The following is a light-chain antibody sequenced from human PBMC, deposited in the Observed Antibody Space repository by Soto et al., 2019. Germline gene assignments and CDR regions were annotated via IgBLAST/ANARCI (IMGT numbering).Light chain of an antibody. CDR2: GAS. V-gene: IGKV1-27*01. Sequence: DSRINQSPSSVSAFVGDRDTITCRASLAISNYLAWYQQKPGKVPKLLIYGASTLQSGVPSRFAGSGSGTEFSLTITSLQPEDVATYYCQRYNTVPWTFGQGTKVEIK. CDR1: LAISNY. J-gene: IGKJ1*01. CDR3: QRYNTVPWT.